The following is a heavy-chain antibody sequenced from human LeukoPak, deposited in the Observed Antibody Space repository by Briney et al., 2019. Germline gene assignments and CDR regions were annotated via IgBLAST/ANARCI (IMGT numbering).Heavy chain of an antibody. CDR2: IIPILGIA. V-gene: IGHV1-69*04. Sequence: SVKVSCKASGCTFSSYASSWVGQAPGQGLEWMGRIIPILGIANYAQKFQGRVTITADKSTSTAYMELSSLRSEDTAVYYCARVDTAMVIDYWGQGTLVTVSS. CDR3: ARVDTAMVIDY. J-gene: IGHJ4*02. D-gene: IGHD5-18*01. CDR1: GCTFSSYA.